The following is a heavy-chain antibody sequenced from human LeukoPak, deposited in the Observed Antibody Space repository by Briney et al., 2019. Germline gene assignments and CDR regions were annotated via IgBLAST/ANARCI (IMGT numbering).Heavy chain of an antibody. J-gene: IGHJ4*02. CDR3: ARGRSYCSSTSCYLVY. D-gene: IGHD2-2*01. Sequence: GGSLRLSCAASGFTFSSYSMNWVRQAPGKGLEWVSYISSSSSTIYYADSVKGRFTISRDNAKNSPYLQMNSLRAEDTAVYYCARGRSYCSSTSCYLVYWGQGTLVTVSS. V-gene: IGHV3-48*01. CDR1: GFTFSSYS. CDR2: ISSSSSTI.